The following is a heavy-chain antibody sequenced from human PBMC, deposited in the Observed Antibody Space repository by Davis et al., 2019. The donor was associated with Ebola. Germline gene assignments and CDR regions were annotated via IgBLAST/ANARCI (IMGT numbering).Heavy chain of an antibody. V-gene: IGHV3-21*01. CDR1: GFTFSSYS. Sequence: GGSLRLSCAASGFTFSSYSMNWVRQAPGKGLEWVSSISSSSSYIYYADSVKGRFTISRDNSKNTLYLQMNSLRPEDTAVYYCARDRRGKGSYGTGYFDYWGQGTLVTVSS. CDR3: ARDRRGKGSYGTGYFDY. J-gene: IGHJ4*02. D-gene: IGHD3-16*01. CDR2: ISSSSSYI.